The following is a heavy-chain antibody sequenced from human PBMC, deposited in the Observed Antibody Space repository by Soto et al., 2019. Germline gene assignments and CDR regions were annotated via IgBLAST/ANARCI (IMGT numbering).Heavy chain of an antibody. J-gene: IGHJ6*02. D-gene: IGHD3-10*01. CDR3: ARDKEITMVRGVMGGLDYYYYGMDV. CDR1: GYTFTGYY. V-gene: IGHV1-2*04. CDR2: INPNSGGT. Sequence: ASVKVSCKASGYTFTGYYMHWVQQAPGQGLEWMGWINPNSGGTNYAQKFQGWVTMTRDTSISTAYMELSRLRSDDTAVYYCARDKEITMVRGVMGGLDYYYYGMDVWGQGTTVTVSS.